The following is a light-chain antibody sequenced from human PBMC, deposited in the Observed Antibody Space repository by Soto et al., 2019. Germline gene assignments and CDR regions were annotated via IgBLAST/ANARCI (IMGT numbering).Light chain of an antibody. J-gene: IGKJ1*01. CDR1: QSVSSN. CDR3: QQYGSSPT. Sequence: EIVITQSPATLSVSPGERATLSCRTSQSVSSNLAWYQQKPGQAPRLLIYGASSRATGIPDRFSGSGSGTDFTLTISRLEPEDFAVYYCQQYGSSPTFGQGTKVDIK. CDR2: GAS. V-gene: IGKV3-20*01.